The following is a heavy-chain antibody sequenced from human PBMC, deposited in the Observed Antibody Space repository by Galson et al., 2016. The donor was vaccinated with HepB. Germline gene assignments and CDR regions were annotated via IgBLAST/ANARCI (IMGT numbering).Heavy chain of an antibody. V-gene: IGHV3-21*03. J-gene: IGHJ4*02. D-gene: IGHD3-10*01. CDR3: ARDLYDSGSSPIDY. CDR2: ISGSSDYI. CDR1: GFIFSSYS. Sequence: SLRLSCAASGFIFSSYSMTWVRQAPGKGLEWVASISGSSDYIYYSDSLRGRSTISRDNAKKSLYLQMNSLRAEDTAVYYCARDLYDSGSSPIDYWGLGTLVTVSS.